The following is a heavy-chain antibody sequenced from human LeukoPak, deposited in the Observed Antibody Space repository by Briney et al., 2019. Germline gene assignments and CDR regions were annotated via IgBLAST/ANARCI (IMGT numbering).Heavy chain of an antibody. D-gene: IGHD2-15*01. V-gene: IGHV3-7*01. CDR3: ARDKYCSDGNCDGGSKFDY. CDR1: GFTFSNYW. J-gene: IGHJ4*02. CDR2: IKEDGSEK. Sequence: GGSLRLSCAASGFTFSNYWMSWVRQAPGKGLEWVANIKEDGSEKNYVDSVKGRFTISRDNANSSVYLQMNSLRAEDTGVYYCARDKYCSDGNCDGGSKFDYWGQGTLVTVSS.